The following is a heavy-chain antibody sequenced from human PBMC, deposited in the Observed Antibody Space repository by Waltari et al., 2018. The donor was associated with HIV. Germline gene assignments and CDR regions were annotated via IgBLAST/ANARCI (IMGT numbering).Heavy chain of an antibody. Sequence: QVQLVQSGAEVKKPGSSVKVSCKASGGTFSSYAISWVRQAPGQGLEWMGGIIPIFGTANYAQKFQGRVTITADESTSTAYMELSSLRSEDTAVYYCARVKGLYCGGDCYSLDYWGQGTLVTVSS. CDR2: IIPIFGTA. V-gene: IGHV1-69*01. D-gene: IGHD2-21*01. CDR3: ARVKGLYCGGDCYSLDY. J-gene: IGHJ4*02. CDR1: GGTFSSYA.